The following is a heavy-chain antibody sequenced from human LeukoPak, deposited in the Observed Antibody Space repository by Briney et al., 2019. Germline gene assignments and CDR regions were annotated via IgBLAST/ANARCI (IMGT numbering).Heavy chain of an antibody. D-gene: IGHD5-18*01. V-gene: IGHV3-23*01. CDR1: GFTFSSYA. Sequence: PGGSLRLSCAASGFTFSSYAMSWVRQAPGKGLEWVSAISGSGGSTYYADSVKGRFTISRDNSKNTLYLQMNSLRAEDTAVYYCAKDSGYSYGPRYFDYWGQGTLVTVSS. CDR2: ISGSGGST. J-gene: IGHJ4*02. CDR3: AKDSGYSYGPRYFDY.